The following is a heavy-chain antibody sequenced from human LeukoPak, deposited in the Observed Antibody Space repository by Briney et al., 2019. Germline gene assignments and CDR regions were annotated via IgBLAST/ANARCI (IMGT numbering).Heavy chain of an antibody. CDR3: AREGITTTSVGSGSAFDI. J-gene: IGHJ3*02. Sequence: GASVKVSCKASGYTFTIYYMHWVRQAPGQGLEWMGIINPSGGSPSYAQKFQGRVTMTRDTSTSTVYMELSSLRSEDTAVYYCAREGITTTSVGSGSAFDIWGQGTMVTVSS. CDR1: GYTFTIYY. CDR2: INPSGGSP. V-gene: IGHV1-46*01. D-gene: IGHD3-22*01.